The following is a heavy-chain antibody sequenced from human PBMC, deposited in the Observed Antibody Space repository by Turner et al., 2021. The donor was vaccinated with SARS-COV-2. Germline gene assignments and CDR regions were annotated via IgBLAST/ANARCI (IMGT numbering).Heavy chain of an antibody. J-gene: IGHJ4*02. CDR1: GYTFAGYY. V-gene: IGHV1-2*02. Sequence: QVQLVQSGAEVKKPGASVKVSCKASGYTFAGYYIHWVRQAPGQGLKWMGWINPNSGGTNYAQRFQGGVTMTGDTSISTAYMELSTLGSDDTAVYYCARSVSWLQSLTVDYWGQGTLVTVSS. CDR2: INPNSGGT. CDR3: ARSVSWLQSLTVDY. D-gene: IGHD5-12*01.